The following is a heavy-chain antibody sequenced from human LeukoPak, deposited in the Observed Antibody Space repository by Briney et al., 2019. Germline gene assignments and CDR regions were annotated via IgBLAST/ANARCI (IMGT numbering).Heavy chain of an antibody. CDR2: IIPIFGTA. Sequence: WASVKVSCKASGGTFNSYAISWVRQAPGQGLEWMGGIIPIFGTANYAQKFQGRVTITADKSTSTAYMELSSLRSEDTAVYYCARNTQHAFDIWGQGTMVTVSS. CDR3: ARNTQHAFDI. J-gene: IGHJ3*02. V-gene: IGHV1-69*06. CDR1: GGTFNSYA.